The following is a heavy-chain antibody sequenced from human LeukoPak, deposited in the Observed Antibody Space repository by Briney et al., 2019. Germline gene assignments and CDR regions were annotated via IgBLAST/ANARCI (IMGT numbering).Heavy chain of an antibody. D-gene: IGHD5-24*01. Sequence: GGSLTLSCAVSGFTFTSYARSWVRQAPGKGLEWVSAISGSGGSTYYADSVKGRFTISRDNSKNTLYLQMNSLRAEDTAVYYCAKAPRRRDDGYRYYYYYYMDVWGKGTTVTVSS. J-gene: IGHJ6*03. CDR3: AKAPRRRDDGYRYYYYYYMDV. CDR2: ISGSGGST. CDR1: GFTFTSYA. V-gene: IGHV3-23*01.